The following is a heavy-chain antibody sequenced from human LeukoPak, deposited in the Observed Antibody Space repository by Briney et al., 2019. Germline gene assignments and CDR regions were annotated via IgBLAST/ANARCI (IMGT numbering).Heavy chain of an antibody. CDR3: AREVPMIVGTNDAFDI. CDR1: GYSISSGYY. J-gene: IGHJ3*02. Sequence: PSETLSLTCTVSGYSISSGYYWGWIRQPPGKGLEWIGSIYHSGSTYYNPSLKSRVTISVDTSKNQFSLKLSSVTAADTAVYYCAREVPMIVGTNDAFDIWGQGTMVTVSP. CDR2: IYHSGST. V-gene: IGHV4-38-2*02. D-gene: IGHD3-22*01.